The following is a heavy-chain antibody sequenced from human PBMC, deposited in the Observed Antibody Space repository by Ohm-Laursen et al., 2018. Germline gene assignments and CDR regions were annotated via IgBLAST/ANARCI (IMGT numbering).Heavy chain of an antibody. CDR1: GFTFSSYA. CDR3: ARVLPRGHTYVWDY. D-gene: IGHD3-10*02. Sequence: SLRLSCSASGFTFSSYAMSWVRQAPGKGLEWVSAISGSGGSTHYADSVKGRFTISRDNPKNTLYLQMNSLRAEDTAMYYCARVLPRGHTYVWDYWGQGTVVTVSS. J-gene: IGHJ4*02. V-gene: IGHV3-23*01. CDR2: ISGSGGST.